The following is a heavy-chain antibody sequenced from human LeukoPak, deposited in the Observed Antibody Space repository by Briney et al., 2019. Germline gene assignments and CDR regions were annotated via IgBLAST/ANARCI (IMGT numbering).Heavy chain of an antibody. CDR2: INPKSGGT. Sequence: ASVKVSCKASGYTFSGYYMHWVRQAPGQGLEWMGWINPKSGGTNEAQKFHDRVTMTRDTSICTAYMELSRLRSDDTAVYYCARVDDRGHYYDSSGPRKLFDYWGQGTLVTVSS. CDR3: ARVDDRGHYYDSSGPRKLFDY. V-gene: IGHV1-2*02. J-gene: IGHJ4*02. D-gene: IGHD3-22*01. CDR1: GYTFSGYY.